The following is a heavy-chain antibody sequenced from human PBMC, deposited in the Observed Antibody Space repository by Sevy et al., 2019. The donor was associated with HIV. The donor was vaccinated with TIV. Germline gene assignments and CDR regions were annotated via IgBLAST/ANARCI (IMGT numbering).Heavy chain of an antibody. V-gene: IGHV3-21*01. Sequence: GESLKISCAASGFTFSTYSMNWVRQAPGKGLEWISSVSSSSTYIYYAESVKGRFTISRDNAKNSLNLQMNSLGVEDTAVYYCARDLCTGGVCPRWGYYYYGMDVWGQGTTVTVSS. J-gene: IGHJ6*02. D-gene: IGHD2-8*02. CDR1: GFTFSTYS. CDR3: ARDLCTGGVCPRWGYYYYGMDV. CDR2: VSSSSTYI.